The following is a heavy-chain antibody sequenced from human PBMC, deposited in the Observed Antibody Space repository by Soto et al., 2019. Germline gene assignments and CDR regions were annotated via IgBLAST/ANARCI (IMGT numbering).Heavy chain of an antibody. CDR3: VPYYYDSSLGDFDY. D-gene: IGHD3-22*01. CDR1: GFTFSSYA. J-gene: IGHJ4*02. V-gene: IGHV3-30-3*01. Sequence: QVQLVESGGGVVQPGRSLRLSCAASGFTFSSYAMHWVRQAPGKGLEWVAVISYDGSNKYYADSVKGRFTISRDNAKNSLYLQMNSLRAEDTALYYCVPYYYDSSLGDFDYWGQGTLVTVSS. CDR2: ISYDGSNK.